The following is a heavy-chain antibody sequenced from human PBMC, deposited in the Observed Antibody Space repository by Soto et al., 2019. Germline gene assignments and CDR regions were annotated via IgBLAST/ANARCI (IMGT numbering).Heavy chain of an antibody. J-gene: IGHJ4*02. CDR2: IDTNGDT. V-gene: IGHV4-31*03. D-gene: IGHD2-8*01. Sequence: QVQPQESGSGLLKPSQTLSLDCSVSGDSLRRGFHHWSWIRQTPGKGLQLIGYIDTNGDTHYDPSLRNRLNMSIVTTESRFSLKVTSVTAADMAVYYCARGTVYYCPNDKCGFFFDHWGQGALVTVTS. CDR3: ARGTVYYCPNDKCGFFFDH. CDR1: GDSLRRGFHH.